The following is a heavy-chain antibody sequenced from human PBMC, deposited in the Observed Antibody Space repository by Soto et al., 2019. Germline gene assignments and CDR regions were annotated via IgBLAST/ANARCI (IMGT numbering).Heavy chain of an antibody. J-gene: IGHJ4*02. CDR3: AKPYGSRSYTFDSLHS. CDR2: ISFDGSFE. V-gene: IGHV3-30*18. Sequence: QLQLVASGGGIVQPGKSLRLSCASSGFTFSVYGMHWVLHAPGKGLEPVAGISFDGSFEFYADSVEGRFTFTIDNSKNSLFLQMNTLRPEDPAVYYCAKPYGSRSYTFDSLHSWGKGTLVTVSS. CDR1: GFTFSVYG. D-gene: IGHD3-10*01.